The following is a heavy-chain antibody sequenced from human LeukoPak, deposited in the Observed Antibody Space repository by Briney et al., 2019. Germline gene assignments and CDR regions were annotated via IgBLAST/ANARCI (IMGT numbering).Heavy chain of an antibody. D-gene: IGHD2-15*01. V-gene: IGHV3-30*02. Sequence: GGSLRLSCAASGFTFSSYGMHWVRQAPGKGLEWVAFIRYDGSNKYYADSVKGRFTISRDNSKSTLYLQMNSLRAEDTAVYYCAKLVVVAATSDYWGQGTLVTVS. J-gene: IGHJ4*02. CDR2: IRYDGSNK. CDR1: GFTFSSYG. CDR3: AKLVVVAATSDY.